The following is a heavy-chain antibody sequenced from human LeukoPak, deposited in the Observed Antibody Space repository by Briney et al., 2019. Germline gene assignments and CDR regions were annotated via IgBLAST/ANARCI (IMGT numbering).Heavy chain of an antibody. CDR2: IYHSGST. Sequence: SGTLSLTCAVSGGSIISSNWWSWVRQPPGKGLGWIGEIYHSGSTNYNPSLKSRVTISVDKSKSQFSLELTSVTAAETALYYCARGGYCSSTSCYVFDSWGQGTLVTVSS. J-gene: IGHJ4*02. D-gene: IGHD2-2*01. V-gene: IGHV4-4*02. CDR3: ARGGYCSSTSCYVFDS. CDR1: GGSIISSNW.